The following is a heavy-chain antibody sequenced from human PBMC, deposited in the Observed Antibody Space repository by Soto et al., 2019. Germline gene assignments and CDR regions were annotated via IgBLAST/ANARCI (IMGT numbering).Heavy chain of an antibody. J-gene: IGHJ4*02. CDR2: ISSSGDST. CDR1: GFTFSSYA. D-gene: IGHD6-6*01. CDR3: ARGPIYIAARGPFDY. V-gene: IGHV3-23*01. Sequence: PGGSLRLSCAASGFTFSSYAMNWVRQAPGKGLEWVSVISSSGDSTYYADSVKGRFTISRDNSKNTLYVQMNSLRTEDTAVYYCARGPIYIAARGPFDYWGQGTLVTVSS.